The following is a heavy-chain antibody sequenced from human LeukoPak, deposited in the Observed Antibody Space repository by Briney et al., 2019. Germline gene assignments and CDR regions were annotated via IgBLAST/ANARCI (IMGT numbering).Heavy chain of an antibody. CDR2: FDPEDGET. V-gene: IGHV1-24*01. CDR3: ATITIPSSCMDV. D-gene: IGHD3-3*01. J-gene: IGHJ6*03. CDR1: GYTLTELS. Sequence: GASVEVSCKVSGYTLTELSMHWVRQAPGKGLEWMGGFDPEDGETIYAQKFQGRVTMTEDTSTDTAYMELGSLRSEDTAVYYCATITIPSSCMDVWGKGTTVTVSS.